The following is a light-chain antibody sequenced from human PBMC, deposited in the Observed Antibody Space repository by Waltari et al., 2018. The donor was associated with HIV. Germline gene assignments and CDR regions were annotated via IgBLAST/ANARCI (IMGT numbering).Light chain of an antibody. CDR3: CSYADNYTWV. CDR1: SSAVGGYNY. Sequence: QSALTQPRSMSGSPGQSVTISCTGTSSAVGGYNYVSWYQQHPGKAPKLMIFDGNNRPSGVPDRFSGSKSGNTASLTISGLQAEDEADYYCCSYADNYTWVFGGGTKLTVL. CDR2: DGN. V-gene: IGLV2-11*01. J-gene: IGLJ3*02.